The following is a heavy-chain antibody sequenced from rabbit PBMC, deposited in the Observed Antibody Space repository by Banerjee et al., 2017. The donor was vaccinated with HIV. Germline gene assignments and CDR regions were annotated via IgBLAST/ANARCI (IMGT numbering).Heavy chain of an antibody. V-gene: IGHV1S40*01. CDR1: GFSFSITYY. CDR3: ARDGDGHIGYDL. D-gene: IGHD6-1*01. J-gene: IGHJ3*01. Sequence: QSLEVSGGDLVKPGASLTLTCTASGFSFSITYYMCWGRQPPGKGLEWIGCFISGDGNTAYASWAKGRFTISKTSSTTVTLQMTSLTAADTATYFCARDGDGHIGYDLWGQGTLVTVS. CDR2: FISGDGNT.